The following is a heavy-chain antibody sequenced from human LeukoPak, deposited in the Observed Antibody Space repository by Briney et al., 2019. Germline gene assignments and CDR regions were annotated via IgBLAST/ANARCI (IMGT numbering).Heavy chain of an antibody. J-gene: IGHJ4*02. V-gene: IGHV4-61*02. D-gene: IGHD6-19*01. Sequence: PSETLSLTCTVSGGSISSGSYYWSWIRQPPGKGLEWIGRIYTSGGTNYNPSLKSRVTISVDTSKNQFSLKLSSVPAADTAVYYCARDPGGGWYYFDYWGQGTLVTVSS. CDR2: IYTSGGT. CDR1: GGSISSGSYY. CDR3: ARDPGGGWYYFDY.